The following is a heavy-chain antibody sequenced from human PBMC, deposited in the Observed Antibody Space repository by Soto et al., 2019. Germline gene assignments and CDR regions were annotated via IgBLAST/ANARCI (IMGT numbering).Heavy chain of an antibody. CDR1: GFTFSSNA. D-gene: IGHD3-3*01. V-gene: IGHV3-23*01. J-gene: IGHJ4*02. CDR3: AKNGRLLHRPPYLYR. CDR2: ISGSGGNT. Sequence: GGSLRLSCAASGFTFSSNAMNWVRQAPGKGLEWVSGISGSGGNTYYADSVKGRFTISRDNSKNTLYLQMNSLRVEDTAVYYCAKNGRLLHRPPYLYRWARGTLLTISS.